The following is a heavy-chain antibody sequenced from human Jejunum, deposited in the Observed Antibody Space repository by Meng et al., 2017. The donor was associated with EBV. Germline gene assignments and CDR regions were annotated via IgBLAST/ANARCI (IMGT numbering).Heavy chain of an antibody. CDR1: VYNFVGYY. D-gene: IGHD2-15*01. CDR2: INLNSGGT. J-gene: IGHJ4*02. V-gene: IGHV1-2*06. CDR3: ARDSSLHCYGGSCYLDY. Sequence: QVQLVKSGAGVKKPGASVKGSCQAPVYNFVGYYIHWVRQAPGQGLEWMGRINLNSGGTDAEQRFQGRVTMTRDTSTSTAYMELSRLGSGDTAVYYCARDSSLHCYGGSCYLDYWGQGTLVTVS.